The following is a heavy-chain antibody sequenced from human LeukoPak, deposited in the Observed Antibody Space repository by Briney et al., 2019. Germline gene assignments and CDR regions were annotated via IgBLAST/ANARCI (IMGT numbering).Heavy chain of an antibody. Sequence: SETLSLTCTVSGDSISSRSYYWGWIRQPPGKGLEWIGSIYYTGITYYNPSLRSRVTISVDTSKNQFSLKLNSVTAADTAVYYCARLGVVFDYWGQGTLVTVSS. CDR3: ARLGVVFDY. D-gene: IGHD3-16*01. CDR1: GDSISSRSYY. J-gene: IGHJ4*02. CDR2: IYYTGIT. V-gene: IGHV4-39*01.